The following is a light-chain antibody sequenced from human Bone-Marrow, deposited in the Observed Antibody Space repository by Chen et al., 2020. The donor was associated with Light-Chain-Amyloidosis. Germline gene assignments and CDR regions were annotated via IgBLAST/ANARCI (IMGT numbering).Light chain of an antibody. CDR1: DLPMKY. V-gene: IGLV3-25*03. J-gene: IGLJ2*01. CDR3: QSADSSGTYEVI. CDR2: RDT. Sequence: YELTQPPSHSVYVGQPDRIPCSGDDLPMKYAYWYQQKPGQAPVLVIHRDTERPSGISERFSGSSSGTTATLTISGVQAEDEADYHCQSADSSGTYEVIFGGGTKLTVL.